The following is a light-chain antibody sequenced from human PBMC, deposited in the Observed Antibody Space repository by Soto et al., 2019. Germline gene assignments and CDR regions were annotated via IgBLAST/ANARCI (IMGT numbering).Light chain of an antibody. J-gene: IGKJ4*01. CDR1: QGISSY. CDR3: QQVNSYPLT. V-gene: IGKV1-9*01. Sequence: DIQLTQSPSFLSPSIGDRVTITCRASQGISSYLAWYQQKPGKAPKLLIYAASTLQSGVPSRFGGSGSGTDFTLTISSLQPEDFATYYCQQVNSYPLTFGGGTKVDIK. CDR2: AAS.